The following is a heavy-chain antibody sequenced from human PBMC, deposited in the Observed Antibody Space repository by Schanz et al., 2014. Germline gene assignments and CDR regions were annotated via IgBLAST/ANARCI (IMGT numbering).Heavy chain of an antibody. CDR2: IKSKTDGGTR. CDR1: GFTLNNAW. J-gene: IGHJ4*02. D-gene: IGHD3-10*01. V-gene: IGHV3-15*01. Sequence: EVQLVESGGGLVKPGGSLRLSCATSGFTLNNAWMNWVRQAPGKGLQWVARIKSKTDGGTRDYAAPVKGRFTISTDDSKTTVYLQMTSLQTEATSVYYCTADLWFGAVWGVWWGQGTLVTVSS. CDR3: TADLWFGAVWGVW.